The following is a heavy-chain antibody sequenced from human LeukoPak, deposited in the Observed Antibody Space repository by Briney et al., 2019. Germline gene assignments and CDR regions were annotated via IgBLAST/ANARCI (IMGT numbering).Heavy chain of an antibody. CDR3: AKDRHAPGRYCSSTTCFPFDS. V-gene: IGHV3-23*01. CDR2: ISGSGGST. Sequence: GGSLRLSCAASGFTFSSYGMSWVRQAPGKGLEWVSGISGSGGSTYYADSVKGRFTISRDNTKNTLYLQMNSLRAEDTAVYYCAKDRHAPGRYCSSTTCFPFDSWGQGTLVTVSS. J-gene: IGHJ5*01. CDR1: GFTFSSYG. D-gene: IGHD2-2*01.